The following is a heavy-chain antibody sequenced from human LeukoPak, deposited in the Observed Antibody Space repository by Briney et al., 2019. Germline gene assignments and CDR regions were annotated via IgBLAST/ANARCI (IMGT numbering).Heavy chain of an antibody. CDR2: IKEDESDE. CDR1: GFTFSRYW. V-gene: IGHV3-7*01. D-gene: IGHD1-1*01. J-gene: IGHJ4*02. CDR3: ARWRGRQSEFDY. Sequence: PGGSLRLSCEASGFTFSRYWMSWVRQAPGKGLEWVAHIKEDESDEYYVDSVRGRFTASRDNAKNSVNLQMNSLRVEDTAVYYGARWRGRQSEFDYWGQGTLVTVSS.